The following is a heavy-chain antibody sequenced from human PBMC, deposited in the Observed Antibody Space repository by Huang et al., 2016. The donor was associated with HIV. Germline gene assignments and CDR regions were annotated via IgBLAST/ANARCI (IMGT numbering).Heavy chain of an antibody. CDR1: GGTFSSYA. CDR3: AREARGLGYCSGGNCDWYFDL. V-gene: IGHV1-69*06. D-gene: IGHD2-15*01. CDR2: FIPVVGTT. Sequence: QVQLVQSGAEVKKPGSSVKVSCKASGGTFSSYAIHWVRQAPGQGLQLRGGFIPVVGTTYYEQKFRYRLTITADKSTGTAYMDLSSLRSEDTAVYFCAREARGLGYCSGGNCDWYFDLWGRGTLVTVSS. J-gene: IGHJ2*01.